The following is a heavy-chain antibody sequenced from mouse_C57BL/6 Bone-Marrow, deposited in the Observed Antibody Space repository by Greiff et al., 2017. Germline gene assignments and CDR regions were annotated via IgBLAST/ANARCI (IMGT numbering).Heavy chain of an antibody. CDR1: GYTFTSYW. CDR2: INPSNGGT. Sequence: QVQLQQPGTELVKPGASVKLSCKASGYTFTSYWMHWVKQRPGQGLEWIGNINPSNGGTNYNEKFKSKATLTVDKSSSTAYMQLSSLTSEDSAVYYCARWGITAPEENAMDYWGQGTTVTVSS. D-gene: IGHD1-1*01. J-gene: IGHJ4*01. CDR3: ARWGITAPEENAMDY. V-gene: IGHV1-53*01.